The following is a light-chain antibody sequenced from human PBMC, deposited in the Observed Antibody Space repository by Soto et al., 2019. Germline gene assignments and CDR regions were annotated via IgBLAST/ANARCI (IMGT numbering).Light chain of an antibody. CDR2: EVS. CDR3: SSYAGSNNFV. V-gene: IGLV2-8*01. Sequence: QSVLTQPPSASGSPGQSVTISCTGTNSDVGGYNYVSWYQQHPGKAPKLMIYEVSERPSGVPDRFSGSKSSNTASLTVSGLQAEDEADYYCSSYAGSNNFVFGTGTKVTV. CDR1: NSDVGGYNY. J-gene: IGLJ1*01.